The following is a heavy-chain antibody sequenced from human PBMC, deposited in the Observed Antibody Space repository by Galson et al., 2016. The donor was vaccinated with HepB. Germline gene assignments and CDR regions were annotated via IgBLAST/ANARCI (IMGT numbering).Heavy chain of an antibody. D-gene: IGHD3-10*01. CDR2: IWYDGSNNK. Sequence: SLRLSCAASGFIFSNYVMHWVRQAPGKGLEWVAVIWYDGSNNKYYADSVEGRFSISRDNSKNTLYLEMNSLRAEDTAVYYCARDPLWPDPFDYWGQGTLVTVSS. CDR3: ARDPLWPDPFDY. V-gene: IGHV3-33*01. J-gene: IGHJ4*02. CDR1: GFIFSNYV.